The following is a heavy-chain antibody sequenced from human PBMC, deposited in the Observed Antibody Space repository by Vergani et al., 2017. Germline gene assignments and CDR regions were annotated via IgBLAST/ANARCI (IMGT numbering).Heavy chain of an antibody. CDR2: INPNSGGT. J-gene: IGHJ4*02. D-gene: IGHD2-8*01. CDR3: ARDRGCTNGVCYTLGNPFDY. V-gene: IGHV1-2*02. Sequence: QVQLVQSGAEVKKPGASVKVSCKASGYTFTGYYMHWVRQAPGQGLEWMGWINPNSGGTNYAQKFQGRVTMTRDTSISTAYMELSRLRSDDTAVYYCARDRGCTNGVCYTLGNPFDYWGQGTLVTVSS. CDR1: GYTFTGYY.